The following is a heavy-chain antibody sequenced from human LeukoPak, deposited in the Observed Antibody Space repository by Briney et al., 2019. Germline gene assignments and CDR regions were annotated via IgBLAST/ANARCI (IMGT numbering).Heavy chain of an antibody. CDR1: GGSISSGSYY. J-gene: IGHJ6*03. CDR2: IHTGGST. V-gene: IGHV4-61*02. D-gene: IGHD6-19*01. CDR3: ARGLHSSGWEYYYYYYYMDV. Sequence: SETLSLTCTVSGGSISSGSYYWSWIRQPAGKGLEWIGRIHTGGSTNYNPSLKSRVTISVDTSKNQFSLKLSSVTAADTAVYYCARGLHSSGWEYYYYYYYMDVWGKGTTVTVSS.